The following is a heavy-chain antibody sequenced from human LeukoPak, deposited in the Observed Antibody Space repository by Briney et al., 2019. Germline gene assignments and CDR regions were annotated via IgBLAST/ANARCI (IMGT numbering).Heavy chain of an antibody. D-gene: IGHD6-13*01. CDR1: GYTFTSYG. Sequence: ASVKVSCKASGYTFTSYGISWVRQAPGQRLEWMGWINAGNGNTKYSQKFQGRVTITRDTSASTAYMELSSLRSEDTAVYYCARGGIAAFHWFDPWGQGTLVTVSS. CDR3: ARGGIAAFHWFDP. J-gene: IGHJ5*02. CDR2: INAGNGNT. V-gene: IGHV1-3*01.